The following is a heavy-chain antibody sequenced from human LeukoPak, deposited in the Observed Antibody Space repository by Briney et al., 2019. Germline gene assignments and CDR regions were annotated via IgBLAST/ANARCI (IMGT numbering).Heavy chain of an antibody. V-gene: IGHV1-2*02. CDR3: ARALPAAISYYYYYMDV. D-gene: IGHD2-2*02. Sequence: ASVKVSCKASGYTFTGYYMHWVRQAPGQGLEWMGWINPNSGGTNYAQKFQGRVTMTRGTSISTAYMELSRLRSDDTAVYYCARALPAAISYYYYYMDVWGKGTTVTVSS. CDR1: GYTFTGYY. CDR2: INPNSGGT. J-gene: IGHJ6*03.